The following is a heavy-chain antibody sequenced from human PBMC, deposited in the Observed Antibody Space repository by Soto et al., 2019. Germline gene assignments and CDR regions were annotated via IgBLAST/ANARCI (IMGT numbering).Heavy chain of an antibody. Sequence: VQLLESGGGLIQPGGSLRLSCAASGFTFSYGIHWLRQAPGKGLEWVAYISYDSSNKFYGDSVKVRFTISRDNSKNTQFLQMNSLRAEDTAVYYCAKLVIGYCSGNTCDDYWGQGTLVAV. CDR2: ISYDSSNK. D-gene: IGHD2-15*01. J-gene: IGHJ4*02. CDR3: AKLVIGYCSGNTCDDY. CDR1: GFTFSYG. V-gene: IGHV3-30*18.